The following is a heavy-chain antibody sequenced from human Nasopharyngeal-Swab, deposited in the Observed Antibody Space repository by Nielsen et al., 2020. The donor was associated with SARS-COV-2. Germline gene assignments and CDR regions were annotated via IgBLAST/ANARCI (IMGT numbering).Heavy chain of an antibody. CDR1: GGSVSDTDYF. CDR3: ARPRGDGYNFDAFDI. D-gene: IGHD5-24*01. CDR2: IDYRRRT. J-gene: IGHJ3*02. V-gene: IGHV4-39*07. Sequence: SETLSLTCTVSGGSVSDTDYFWGWIRQPPVTGLEWNGHIDYRRRTFYNPSLKSRVSISVDMSKNQFSLILTSVTAADTAMYYCARPRGDGYNFDAFDIWGRGTMVTVSS.